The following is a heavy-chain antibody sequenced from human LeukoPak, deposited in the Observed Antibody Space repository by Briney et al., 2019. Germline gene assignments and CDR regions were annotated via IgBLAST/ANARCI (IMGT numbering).Heavy chain of an antibody. V-gene: IGHV4-4*07. CDR1: GDSIRSYY. CDR3: ARDPGYYGSGTRGAFDI. Sequence: PSETLSLTCTVSGDSIRSYYWSWIRQPAGKGLEWIGHIYTSGSTNYDPSLKSRVTMSVDTSKNQFSLKLSFVTAADTAVYYCARDPGYYGSGTRGAFDIWGQGTVVTVSS. CDR2: IYTSGST. D-gene: IGHD3-10*01. J-gene: IGHJ3*02.